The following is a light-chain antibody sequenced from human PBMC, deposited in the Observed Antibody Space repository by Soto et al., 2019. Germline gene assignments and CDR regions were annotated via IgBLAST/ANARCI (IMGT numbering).Light chain of an antibody. CDR1: QSLLHSDGYNY. J-gene: IGKJ2*01. CDR2: LGS. Sequence: DIVMTQSPLSLPVTPGESASVSCRSSQSLLHSDGYNYVDWYLQRPGQSPQLLIYLGSNRASGVPDRLSGSGSGTVFTLKISRLEAEDVGVYYCMQALLAPYTFGQGTKLE. CDR3: MQALLAPYT. V-gene: IGKV2-28*01.